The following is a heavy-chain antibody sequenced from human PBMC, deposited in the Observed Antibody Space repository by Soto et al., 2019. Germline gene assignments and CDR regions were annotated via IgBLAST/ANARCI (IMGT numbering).Heavy chain of an antibody. CDR3: ARADSSGWYFDY. D-gene: IGHD6-19*01. Sequence: EVQLVESGGGLVQPGGSLRLSCAASGFTVSSNYMSWVRQAPGKGLEWVSVIYSGGSTYYADSVKGRFTISRDNSKNTLYLQMNILRAEDTAVYYCARADSSGWYFDYWGQGTLVTVSS. J-gene: IGHJ4*02. CDR2: IYSGGST. V-gene: IGHV3-66*01. CDR1: GFTVSSNY.